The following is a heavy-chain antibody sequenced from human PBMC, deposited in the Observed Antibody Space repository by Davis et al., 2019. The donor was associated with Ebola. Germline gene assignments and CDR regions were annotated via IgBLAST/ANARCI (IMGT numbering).Heavy chain of an antibody. D-gene: IGHD3/OR15-3a*01. Sequence: PGGSLRLSCAASGFVFSDFSMNWVRQAPGKGLEWITYITKGSDAIHYADSVKGRFTVSRDNAKNSVFLQMSSLRDEDSAVYYGARDRFFAFDFWSQGVHVSVSS. J-gene: IGHJ4*02. CDR2: ITKGSDAI. CDR3: ARDRFFAFDF. V-gene: IGHV3-48*02. CDR1: GFVFSDFS.